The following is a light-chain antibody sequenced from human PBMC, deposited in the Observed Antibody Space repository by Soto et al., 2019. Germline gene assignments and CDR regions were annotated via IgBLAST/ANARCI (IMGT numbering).Light chain of an antibody. Sequence: QSALTQPASVSGSPGQSITISCPGTSSDVGRYNLVSWYQQHPGKAPKLMIYEGSKRPAGVSNRFSGSKSGNTASLTISGLQAEDEAEYYCCSYAGRSTFDVGFGGGTKLTVL. CDR1: SSDVGRYNL. V-gene: IGLV2-23*03. CDR2: EGS. J-gene: IGLJ2*01. CDR3: CSYAGRSTFDVG.